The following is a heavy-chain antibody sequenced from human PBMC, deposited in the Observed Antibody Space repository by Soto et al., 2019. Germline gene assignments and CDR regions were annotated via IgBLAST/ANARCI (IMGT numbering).Heavy chain of an antibody. J-gene: IGHJ4*02. CDR3: ARDGELRYFDWFPTRFDY. CDR2: ISAYNGNT. D-gene: IGHD3-9*01. V-gene: IGHV1-18*01. Sequence: ASVKVSCKASGYTFTSYGISWVRQAPGQGLEWMGWISAYNGNTNYAQKLQGRVTMTTETSTSTAYMELRSLRSDDTAVYYCARDGELRYFDWFPTRFDYWGQGTLVTVSS. CDR1: GYTFTSYG.